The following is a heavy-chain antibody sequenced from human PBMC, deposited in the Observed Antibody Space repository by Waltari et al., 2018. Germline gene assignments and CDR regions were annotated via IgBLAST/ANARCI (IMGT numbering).Heavy chain of an antibody. CDR2: ISSSSSTI. V-gene: IGHV3-48*04. Sequence: EVQLVESGGGLVQPGGSLRLSCAASGFTFSSYSMNWVRQAPGKGLEWVSDISSSSSTIYYADSVKGRFTISRDNAKNSLYLQMNSLRAEDTAVYYCARETGYGDYYFDYWGQGTLVTVSS. CDR1: GFTFSSYS. CDR3: ARETGYGDYYFDY. D-gene: IGHD4-17*01. J-gene: IGHJ4*02.